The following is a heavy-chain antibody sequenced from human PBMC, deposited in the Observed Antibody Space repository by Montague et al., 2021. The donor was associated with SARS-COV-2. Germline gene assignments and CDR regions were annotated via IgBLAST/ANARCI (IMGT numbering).Heavy chain of an antibody. CDR2: ISTSGRGI. D-gene: IGHD6-19*01. Sequence: SLRLSCAASGFPFSSYEMNWVRQAPGKGLEWVSYISTSGRGIHYADSVKGRFTISRDNAKNSLYLEMNSLRAEDTAVYYCARDNAGWPDALDIWGQGTMVTVSS. J-gene: IGHJ3*02. CDR1: GFPFSSYE. CDR3: ARDNAGWPDALDI. V-gene: IGHV3-48*03.